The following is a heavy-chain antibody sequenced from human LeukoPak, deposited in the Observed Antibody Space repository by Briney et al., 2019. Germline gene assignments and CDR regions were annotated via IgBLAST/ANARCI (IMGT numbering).Heavy chain of an antibody. Sequence: PGGSLRLSCVVSGLTFRDYYMTWVRQAPGKGLEWVSYVSSSGSGTYYADSVKGRFTISRDNSKNTLYLQMNSLRAEDTAVYYCASEVVVAATFDYWGQGTLVTVSS. CDR2: VSSSGSGT. CDR3: ASEVVVAATFDY. D-gene: IGHD2-15*01. V-gene: IGHV3-11*01. CDR1: GLTFRDYY. J-gene: IGHJ4*02.